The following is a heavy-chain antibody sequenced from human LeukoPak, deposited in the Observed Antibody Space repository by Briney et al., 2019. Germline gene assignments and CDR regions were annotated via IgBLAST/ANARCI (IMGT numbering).Heavy chain of an antibody. V-gene: IGHV4-59*01. Sequence: SSETLSLTCTVSGGSISSYYWSWIRQPPGKGLEWIGYIYYSGSTNYNPSLKSRVTISVDSSKNQFSLKLSSVTAADTAVYYCARTTEGGYTYDYFYYYYMDVWGKGTTVTISS. D-gene: IGHD5-18*01. CDR2: IYYSGST. J-gene: IGHJ6*03. CDR3: ARTTEGGYTYDYFYYYYMDV. CDR1: GGSISSYY.